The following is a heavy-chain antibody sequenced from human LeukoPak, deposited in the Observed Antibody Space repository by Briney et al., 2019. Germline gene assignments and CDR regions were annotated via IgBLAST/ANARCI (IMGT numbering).Heavy chain of an antibody. CDR3: ARDDLLHRNWFDP. CDR1: GFTLSSYS. J-gene: IGHJ5*02. V-gene: IGHV3-21*04. Sequence: GGSLRLSCAASGFTLSSYSMSWVRQAPGKGREWVSSISSSSSYIYYADSVKGRFTNSRDNAKNSLYLQMNSLRVEDTAFYYCARDDLLHRNWFDPWGQGTLVTVSS. CDR2: ISSSSSYI. D-gene: IGHD3-22*01.